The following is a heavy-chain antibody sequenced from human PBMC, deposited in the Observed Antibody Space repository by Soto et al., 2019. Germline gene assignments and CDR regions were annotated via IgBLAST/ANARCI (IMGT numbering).Heavy chain of an antibody. CDR2: INAGNGNT. Sequence: ASVKVSCKASGYTFTSYAMHWVRQAPGQRLEWMGWINAGNGNTKYSQKFQGRVTITRDTSASTAYMELSSLRSEDTAVYYCARAMGRYCSGGSCYPNPDDAFDIWGQGTMVTVSS. CDR3: ARAMGRYCSGGSCYPNPDDAFDI. V-gene: IGHV1-3*01. D-gene: IGHD2-15*01. CDR1: GYTFTSYA. J-gene: IGHJ3*02.